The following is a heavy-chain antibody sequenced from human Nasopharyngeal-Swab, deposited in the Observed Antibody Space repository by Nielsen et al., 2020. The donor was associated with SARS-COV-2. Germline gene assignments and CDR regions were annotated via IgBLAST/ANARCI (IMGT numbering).Heavy chain of an antibody. J-gene: IGHJ6*01. D-gene: IGHD1-1*01. CDR3: ARTNSPYYYYGMDV. Sequence: GGSLRLSCAASGFTFSSYEMSWVRQAPGKGLEWVSYISSSGSTIYYADSVKGRFTISRDNAKNSLYLQMNSLRAEDTAVYYCARTNSPYYYYGMDVWGQGTTVTVSS. CDR1: GFTFSSYE. CDR2: ISSSGSTI. V-gene: IGHV3-48*03.